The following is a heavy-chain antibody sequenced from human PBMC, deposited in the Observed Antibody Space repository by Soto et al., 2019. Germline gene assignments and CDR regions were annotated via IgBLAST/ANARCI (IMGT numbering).Heavy chain of an antibody. V-gene: IGHV5-51*01. Sequence: GESLKISCKGSGYSFTNYWIGWRRQMPWKGLEWMGLIYPGDSDTRYSPSFQGQVTFSADESTNTAYLQWTSLKASDTAMYYCARRSREDIVVVPTAGDAFNVWGQGTMVTVSS. CDR3: ARRSREDIVVVPTAGDAFNV. CDR2: IYPGDSDT. CDR1: GYSFTNYW. J-gene: IGHJ3*01. D-gene: IGHD2-2*01.